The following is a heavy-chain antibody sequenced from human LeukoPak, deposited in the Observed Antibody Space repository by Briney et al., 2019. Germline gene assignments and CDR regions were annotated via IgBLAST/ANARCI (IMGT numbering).Heavy chain of an antibody. V-gene: IGHV4-30-2*01. CDR2: IYHSGTA. CDR1: AGSITSDDSY. Sequence: SETLSLTCTVSAGSITSDDSYWSWIRQPPGKGLEWIGYIYHSGTAYYNPSLKSRVTMSVDRSKNQFSLKVSSVTAADTAVYYCARAPRGYCSGGSCYSEAFDIWGQGTMVTVSS. J-gene: IGHJ3*02. D-gene: IGHD2-15*01. CDR3: ARAPRGYCSGGSCYSEAFDI.